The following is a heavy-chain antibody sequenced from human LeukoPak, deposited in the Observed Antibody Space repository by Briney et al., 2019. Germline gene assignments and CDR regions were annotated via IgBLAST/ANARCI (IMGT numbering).Heavy chain of an antibody. CDR3: ASSYSSRWYYFDH. CDR1: GGSFSDLF. J-gene: IGHJ4*01. D-gene: IGHD6-13*01. Sequence: SETLSLTCAVYGGSFSDLFWNWIRQPPGKGLEWIGEINHTGATNYNPSLKSRVTISVDTSKNQLSLKLTSVTAADTAVYYCASSYSSRWYYFDHWGQGTLVTVSS. V-gene: IGHV4-34*01. CDR2: INHTGAT.